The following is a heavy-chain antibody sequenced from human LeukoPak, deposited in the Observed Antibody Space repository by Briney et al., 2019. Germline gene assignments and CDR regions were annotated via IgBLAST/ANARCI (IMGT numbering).Heavy chain of an antibody. CDR2: VKQDVGEK. J-gene: IGHJ3*02. CDR1: GFTFSSHW. CDR3: AKAYSSRAGDAFDI. Sequence: GGSLRLSCAASGFTFSSHWMSWVRQAPGKGLEWVASVKQDVGEKYYVDSVKGRFTISRDNAKNSLSLHMNSLRVEDTAVYYCAKAYSSRAGDAFDIWGQGTMVTVSS. V-gene: IGHV3-7*01. D-gene: IGHD6-13*01.